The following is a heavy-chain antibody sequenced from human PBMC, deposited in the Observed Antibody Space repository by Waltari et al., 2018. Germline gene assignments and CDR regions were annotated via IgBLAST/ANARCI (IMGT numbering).Heavy chain of an antibody. D-gene: IGHD2-15*01. CDR1: GFTVGSNY. CDR2: IYSGGST. V-gene: IGHV3-53*01. CDR3: ARRGSGPTPNDY. J-gene: IGHJ4*02. Sequence: EVQLVESGGGLIQPGGSLRLSCAASGFTVGSNYMSGVRQAPGKGLEWVSVIYSGGSTYYADSVKGRFTISRDNSKNTLYLQMNSLRAEDTAVYYCARRGSGPTPNDYWGQGTLVTVSS.